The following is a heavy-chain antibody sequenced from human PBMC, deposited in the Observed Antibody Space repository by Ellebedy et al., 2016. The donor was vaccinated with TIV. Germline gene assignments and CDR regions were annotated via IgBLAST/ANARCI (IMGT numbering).Heavy chain of an antibody. J-gene: IGHJ4*02. D-gene: IGHD1-26*01. CDR2: IYSGGST. Sequence: PWGSLRLSCAASGFTVSNNYISWVRQAPGKGLEWVSVIYSGGSTYYADSVKGRFTISRDNSNNTLWLQMSGLRAEDTARYFCAKDLGIERQWGFDYWGQGTLVTVSS. CDR1: GFTVSNNY. V-gene: IGHV3-53*01. CDR3: AKDLGIERQWGFDY.